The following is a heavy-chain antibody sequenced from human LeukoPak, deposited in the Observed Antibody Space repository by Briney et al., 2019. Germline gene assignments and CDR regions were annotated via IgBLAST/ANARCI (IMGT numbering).Heavy chain of an antibody. CDR3: ARDKAPANSYGYVRDFDY. J-gene: IGHJ4*02. CDR1: GGTFSSYA. Sequence: SVKVSCKASGGTFSSYAIGWVRQAPGQGLEWMGGIIPIFGTANYAQKFQGRVTITADESTSTAYMELSSLRSGDTAVYYCARDKAPANSYGYVRDFDYWGQGTLVTVSS. D-gene: IGHD5-18*01. CDR2: IIPIFGTA. V-gene: IGHV1-69*13.